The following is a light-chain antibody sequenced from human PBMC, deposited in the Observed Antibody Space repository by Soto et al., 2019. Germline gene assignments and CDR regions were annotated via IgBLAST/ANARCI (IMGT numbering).Light chain of an antibody. CDR2: DDT. Sequence: SYALTQPPSVSVPPGQTARITCEGHNIGSKSVHWYQLRPGQAPVVVVYDDTDRPSGIPERFSGSNSGNTATLTITRVEAGDGADSYCQVRDSSNDHLVFGGGTKVTVL. J-gene: IGLJ3*02. CDR1: NIGSKS. CDR3: QVRDSSNDHLV. V-gene: IGLV3-21*02.